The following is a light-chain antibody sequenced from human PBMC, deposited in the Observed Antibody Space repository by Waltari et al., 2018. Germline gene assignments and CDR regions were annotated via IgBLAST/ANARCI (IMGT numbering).Light chain of an antibody. Sequence: DIVMTQSPVSLPVTPGEPASISCRSSQSLLHSNGYNYLDWYLQKPGQSPQFLIYLAYDRASGVPDRFSGSGSGTDFTLKISRVEAEDVGVYYCMQALQTPWTFGQGTKVEIK. CDR2: LAY. CDR3: MQALQTPWT. CDR1: QSLLHSNGYNY. V-gene: IGKV2-28*01. J-gene: IGKJ1*01.